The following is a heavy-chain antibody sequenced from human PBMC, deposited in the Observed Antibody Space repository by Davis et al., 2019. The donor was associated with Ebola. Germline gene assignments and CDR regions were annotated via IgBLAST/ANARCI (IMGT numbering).Heavy chain of an antibody. CDR2: INHSGST. D-gene: IGHD1-26*01. CDR1: GGSFSGYY. Sequence: PSETLSLTCAVYGGSFSGYYWSWIRQPPGKGLEWIGEINHSGSTNYNPSLKSRVTISVDTSKNQFSLKLSSVTAADTAVYYCARASSSWNKAYIVGANHFDYWGQGTLVTVSS. V-gene: IGHV4-34*01. J-gene: IGHJ4*02. CDR3: ARASSSWNKAYIVGANHFDY.